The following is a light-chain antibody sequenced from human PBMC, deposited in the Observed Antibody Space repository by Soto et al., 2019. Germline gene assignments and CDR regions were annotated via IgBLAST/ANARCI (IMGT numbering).Light chain of an antibody. V-gene: IGLV2-14*01. Sequence: QSALTQPASVSGSPGQSITISCTGTSSDLGAYNYDSWYQQYPGEAPKVIIYDVSHRPAGVSNRFSGSKSGNTASLTISGLQTQDEADYYCSSYTSATTYVFGTGTKLTVL. J-gene: IGLJ1*01. CDR2: DVS. CDR3: SSYTSATTYV. CDR1: SSDLGAYNY.